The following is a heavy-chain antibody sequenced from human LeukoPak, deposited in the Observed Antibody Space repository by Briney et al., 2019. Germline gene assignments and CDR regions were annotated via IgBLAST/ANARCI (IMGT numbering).Heavy chain of an antibody. Sequence: SETLSLTCTVSGDSISSYYRSWIRRPPGKGLEWIGYIYYSGSTNYNPSLKSRVTISADTSKNQFSLTLSSVTAADTAVYYCARSQQLAPLCLDSWGQGTLVTVSS. J-gene: IGHJ4*02. D-gene: IGHD3-16*01. CDR1: GDSISSYY. V-gene: IGHV4-59*01. CDR3: ARSQQLAPLCLDS. CDR2: IYYSGST.